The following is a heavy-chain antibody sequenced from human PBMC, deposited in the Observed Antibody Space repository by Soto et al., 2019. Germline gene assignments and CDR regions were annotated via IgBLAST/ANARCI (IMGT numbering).Heavy chain of an antibody. Sequence: ASVKVSCKASGYTFTGYYIHWVREAPGQGLEWMGWINPQTGGTSYAQKFQGRVTLSRDTSINTAYLELSRLRFDDAAVYFCARERYQVISDGMDVWGQGTTVTVAS. V-gene: IGHV1-2*02. CDR1: GYTFTGYY. J-gene: IGHJ6*02. D-gene: IGHD2-2*01. CDR3: ARERYQVISDGMDV. CDR2: INPQTGGT.